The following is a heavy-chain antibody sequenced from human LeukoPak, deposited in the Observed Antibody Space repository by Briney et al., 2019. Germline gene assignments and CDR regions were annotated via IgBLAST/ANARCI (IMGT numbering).Heavy chain of an antibody. Sequence: GGSLRLSCVASGFTFSHSWMTWVRQAPGKGLEWVGHIKEDGSSQNYADSVKGRFTISRDNAKNSLYLQMSSLRAEDTAVYYCAKLSLSGRSQSADYWGQGTLVTVSS. J-gene: IGHJ4*02. CDR1: GFTFSHSW. V-gene: IGHV3-7*03. CDR3: AKLSLSGRSQSADY. D-gene: IGHD3-10*01. CDR2: IKEDGSSQ.